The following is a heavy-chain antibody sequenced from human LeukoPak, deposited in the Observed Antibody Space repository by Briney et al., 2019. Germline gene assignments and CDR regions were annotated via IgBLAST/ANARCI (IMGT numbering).Heavy chain of an antibody. CDR2: IYYSGST. V-gene: IGHV4-30-4*01. J-gene: IGHJ4*02. CDR1: GGSISSGDYY. CDR3: ARGDYYDSSGYYY. Sequence: SETLSLTCTVSGGSISSGDYYWSWIRQPPGKGLEWIGYIYYSGSTYYNPSLKSRVTISVDTSKNQFSPKLSSVTAADTAVYYCARGDYYDSSGYYYWGQGTLVTVSS. D-gene: IGHD3-22*01.